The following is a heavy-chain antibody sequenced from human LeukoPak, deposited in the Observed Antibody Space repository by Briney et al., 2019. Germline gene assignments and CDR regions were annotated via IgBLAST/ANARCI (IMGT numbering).Heavy chain of an antibody. CDR3: ARYIAAELLFDY. CDR1: GFTFSSYT. D-gene: IGHD6-13*01. CDR2: IYYSGST. Sequence: GSLRLSCAASGFTFSSYTMNWVRQPPGKGLEWIGSIYYSGSTYYNPSLKSRVTISVDTSKNQFSLKLSSVTAADTAVYYCARYIAAELLFDYWGQGTLVTVSS. J-gene: IGHJ4*02. V-gene: IGHV4-39*07.